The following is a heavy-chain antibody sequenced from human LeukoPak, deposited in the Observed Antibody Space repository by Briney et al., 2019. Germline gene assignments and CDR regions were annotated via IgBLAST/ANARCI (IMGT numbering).Heavy chain of an antibody. D-gene: IGHD4-11*01. CDR1: ELAFKNVW. CDR2: ISSSSSYI. V-gene: IGHV3-21*01. J-gene: IGHJ4*02. CDR3: ARVTAGGNYDPHFDY. Sequence: PGGSLRLSCGASELAFKNVWMSWVRQAPGKGLEWVSSISSSSSYIYYADSVKGRFTISRDNAKNSLYLQMNSLRAEDTAVYYCARVTAGGNYDPHFDYWGQGTLVTVSS.